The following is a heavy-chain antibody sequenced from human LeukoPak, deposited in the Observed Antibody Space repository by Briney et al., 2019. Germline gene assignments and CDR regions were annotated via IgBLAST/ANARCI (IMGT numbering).Heavy chain of an antibody. CDR3: ARSGDCTNGVCSGYYYYGMDV. CDR1: GYTFTSYA. V-gene: IGHV7-4-1*02. CDR2: INTNTGNP. D-gene: IGHD2-8*01. J-gene: IGHJ6*02. Sequence: ASVKVSCKASGYTFTSYAMNWVRQAPGQGLEWMGWINTNTGNPTYAQGFTGRFVFSLDTPVSTAYLQISSLKAEDTAVYYCARSGDCTNGVCSGYYYYGMDVWGQGTTVTVCS.